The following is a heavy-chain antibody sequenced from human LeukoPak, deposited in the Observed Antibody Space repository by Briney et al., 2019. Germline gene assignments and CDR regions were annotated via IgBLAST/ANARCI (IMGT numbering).Heavy chain of an antibody. CDR3: ARGGGGNPYYFDY. CDR1: GFTFSSNS. CDR2: ISSGSSYI. V-gene: IGHV3-21*01. J-gene: IGHJ4*02. Sequence: PGGSLRLSCAASGFTFSSNSMNWVRQAPGKGLEWVSSISSGSSYIYYADSVKGRFTISRDNAKNSLYLQMNSLRAEDTAVYYCARGGGGNPYYFDYWGQGTLVTVSS. D-gene: IGHD2-15*01.